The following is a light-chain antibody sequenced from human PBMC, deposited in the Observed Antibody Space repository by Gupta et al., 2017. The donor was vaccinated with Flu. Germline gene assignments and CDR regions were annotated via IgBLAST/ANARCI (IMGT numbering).Light chain of an antibody. CDR1: QHVRDN. J-gene: IGKJ1*01. Sequence: VLTQSPGNLSVSPGERATLSCRASQHVRDNLAWYQHTPGQAPRLLFSGSSTRATGVPARFSGSGSGTDFTLTISSLQSEDLAIYYCQQYNNWPRTFGQGTKVEIK. V-gene: IGKV3-15*01. CDR2: GSS. CDR3: QQYNNWPRT.